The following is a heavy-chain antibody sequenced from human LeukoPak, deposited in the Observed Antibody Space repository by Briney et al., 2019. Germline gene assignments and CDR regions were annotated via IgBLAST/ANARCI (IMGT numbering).Heavy chain of an antibody. J-gene: IGHJ4*02. CDR3: ARTQCSSSRPDY. Sequence: SETLSLTCAVSGYSISSGYYWGWIRQPPGKGLEWIGSIYHSGSTFYNPSLKSRVTISVDTSKNQFSLKLTSVTAADTAVYYCARTQCSSSRPDYWGQGTLVTVSS. V-gene: IGHV4-38-2*01. D-gene: IGHD6-13*01. CDR2: IYHSGST. CDR1: GYSISSGYY.